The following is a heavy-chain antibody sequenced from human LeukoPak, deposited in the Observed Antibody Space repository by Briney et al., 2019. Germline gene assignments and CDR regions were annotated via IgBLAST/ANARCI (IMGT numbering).Heavy chain of an antibody. CDR1: GFTFNNYA. J-gene: IGHJ4*02. V-gene: IGHV3-23*01. CDR2: ISASGGST. Sequence: GGSLTLSCAASGFTFNNYAMRGLRQAPGKALEWVSDISASGGSTDYADSVKGRFTISRDNSKNTLHLQMNSLRAEDTAIYYCAKALSGFWRAQNEWGQGTLVTVSS. D-gene: IGHD3-3*01. CDR3: AKALSGFWRAQNE.